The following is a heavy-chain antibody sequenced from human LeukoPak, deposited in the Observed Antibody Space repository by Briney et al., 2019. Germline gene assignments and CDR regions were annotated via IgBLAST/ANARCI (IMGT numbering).Heavy chain of an antibody. CDR3: ARVVVGYCSGGSCYSAWFDP. J-gene: IGHJ5*02. CDR2: IYYSGST. V-gene: IGHV4-39*07. CDR1: GGSISSSSYY. D-gene: IGHD2-15*01. Sequence: SETLSLTCTVSGGSISSSSYYWGWIRQPPGKGLEWIGSIYYSGSTYYNPSLKSRVTISVDTSKNQFSLKLSSVTAAGTAVYYCARVVVGYCSGGSCYSAWFDPWGQGTLVTVSS.